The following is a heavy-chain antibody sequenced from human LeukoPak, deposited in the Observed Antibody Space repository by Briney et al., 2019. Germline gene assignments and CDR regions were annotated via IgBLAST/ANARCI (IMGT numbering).Heavy chain of an antibody. D-gene: IGHD3-3*01. CDR1: GFTFSSYA. J-gene: IGHJ4*02. CDR2: VSASGGST. V-gene: IGHV3-23*01. Sequence: GGSLRLSCAASGFTFSSYAMTWVRQAPGKGLEWVSAVSASGGSTYYTDSVKGRFTISRDNSKNTLYLQMNSLRAEDTAVYYCAKDGRFLEWLYLDYWGQGTLVTVSS. CDR3: AKDGRFLEWLYLDY.